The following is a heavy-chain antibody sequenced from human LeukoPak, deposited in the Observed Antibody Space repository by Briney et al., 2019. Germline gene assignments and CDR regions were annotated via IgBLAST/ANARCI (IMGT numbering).Heavy chain of an antibody. CDR3: ARERVSYWELLAFDI. V-gene: IGHV1-2*02. D-gene: IGHD1-26*01. CDR1: GYTFTGYY. Sequence: ASVKVSCKASGYTFTGYYMHWVRQAPGQGLEWMGWINPNSGGTNYAQKFQGRVTMTRDTSISTAYMELSRLRSDDTAVYYCARERVSYWELLAFDIWGQGTMVTVSS. J-gene: IGHJ3*02. CDR2: INPNSGGT.